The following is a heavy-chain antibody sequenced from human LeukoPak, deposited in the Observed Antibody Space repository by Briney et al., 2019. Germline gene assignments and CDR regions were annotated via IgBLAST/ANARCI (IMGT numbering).Heavy chain of an antibody. CDR3: ARGPQVLRYFDWLERGSYFDY. CDR2: ISYDGSNK. CDR1: GFTFSSYA. Sequence: GGSLRLSCAASGFTFSSYAMHWVRQAPGKGLEWVAVISYDGSNKYYADSVKGRFTISRDNSKNTLYLQMNSLRAGDTAVYYCARGPQVLRYFDWLERGSYFDYWGQGTLVTVSS. V-gene: IGHV3-30-3*01. D-gene: IGHD3-9*01. J-gene: IGHJ4*02.